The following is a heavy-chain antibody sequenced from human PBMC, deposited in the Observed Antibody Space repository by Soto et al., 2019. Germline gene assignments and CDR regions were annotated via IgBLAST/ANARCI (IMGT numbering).Heavy chain of an antibody. D-gene: IGHD3-10*01. V-gene: IGHV1-46*01. CDR2: IHYSGATP. CDR1: GYTFTNYY. CDR3: VRAPLDYYSADYFDT. J-gene: IGHJ4*02. Sequence: ASVKVSCKASGYTFTNYYMHWVRQAPGQGLEWMGVIHYSGATPTYAQKFQGRVTMARDTSTSTVYVELSSLGSEDTAVYYCVRAPLDYYSADYFDTWGQGTQVTVSS.